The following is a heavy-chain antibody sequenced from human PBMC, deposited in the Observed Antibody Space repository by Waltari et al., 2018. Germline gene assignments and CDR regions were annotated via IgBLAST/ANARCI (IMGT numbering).Heavy chain of an antibody. J-gene: IGHJ4*02. CDR1: GFTFDDYA. V-gene: IGHV3-9*01. CDR3: AKDPFDY. CDR2: ISWNSGSI. Sequence: EVQLVESGGGLVQPGRSLRLSCAASGFTFDDYARHWVRQAPGKGLEWVSGISWNSGSIGYADSVKGRFTISRDNAKNSLYLQMNSLRAEDTALYYCAKDPFDYWGQGTLVTVSS.